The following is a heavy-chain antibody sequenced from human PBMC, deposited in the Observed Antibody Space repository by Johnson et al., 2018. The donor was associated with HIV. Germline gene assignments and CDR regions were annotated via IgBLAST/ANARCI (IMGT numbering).Heavy chain of an antibody. CDR2: ISYDGSNK. V-gene: IGHV3-30*18. D-gene: IGHD3-16*01. J-gene: IGHJ3*02. CDR3: AKPPSMGADAFDI. Sequence: QMQLVESGGGVVQPRGSLRLSCEASGFSFSSYGMHWVRQAPGKGLEWVAVISYDGSNKYYADSVKGRFTISRDNSKNSLYLQMNSLRVEDTAVYYCAKPPSMGADAFDIWGQGTMVTVSS. CDR1: GFSFSSYG.